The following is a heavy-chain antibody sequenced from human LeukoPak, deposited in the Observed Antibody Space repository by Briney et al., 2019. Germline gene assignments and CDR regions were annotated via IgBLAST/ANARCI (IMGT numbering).Heavy chain of an antibody. CDR1: GFTFSSYH. Sequence: GGSLRLSCEVSGFTFSSYHMNWVRQAPGKGLEWVSSIGSSGSYIYYADSLTGRFTISRDNAKNSLYLQMNSLRAEDTAMYYCARDGIVGADSGDYWGQGTLVTVSS. CDR3: ARDGIVGADSGDY. CDR2: IGSSGSYI. J-gene: IGHJ4*02. D-gene: IGHD1-26*01. V-gene: IGHV3-21*01.